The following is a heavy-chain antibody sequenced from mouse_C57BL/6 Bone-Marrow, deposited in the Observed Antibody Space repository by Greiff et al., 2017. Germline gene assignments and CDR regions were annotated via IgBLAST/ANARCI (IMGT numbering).Heavy chain of an antibody. Sequence: DVQLQESGAELVRPGASVKLSCTASGFNIKDDYMHWVKQRPEQGLEWIGWIDPENGDTEYASKFQGKATITADNSSNTAYLQLSSLTSEDTAVYYCTQAYYSNYPYWGQGTAVTVSS. V-gene: IGHV14-4*01. D-gene: IGHD2-5*01. J-gene: IGHJ4*01. CDR3: TQAYYSNYPY. CDR1: GFNIKDDY. CDR2: IDPENGDT.